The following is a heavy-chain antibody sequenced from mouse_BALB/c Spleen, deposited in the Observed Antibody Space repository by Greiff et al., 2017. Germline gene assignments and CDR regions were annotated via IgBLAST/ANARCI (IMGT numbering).Heavy chain of an antibody. J-gene: IGHJ4*01. V-gene: IGHV5-12-2*01. CDR3: ARHEGDYYAMDY. Sequence: VKLVESGGGLVKPGGSLKLSCAASGFTFSSYAMSWVRQTPEKRLEWVAYISNGGGSTYYPDTVKGRFTISRDNAKNTLYLQMSSLKSEDTAMYYCARHEGDYYAMDYWGQGTSVTVSS. CDR1: GFTFSSYA. CDR2: ISNGGGST.